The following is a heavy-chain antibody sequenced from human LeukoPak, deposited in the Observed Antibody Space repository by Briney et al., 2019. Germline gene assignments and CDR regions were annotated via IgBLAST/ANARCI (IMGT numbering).Heavy chain of an antibody. D-gene: IGHD3-22*01. CDR1: GFTVSSNY. J-gene: IGHJ4*02. Sequence: GGSLRLSCAASGFTVSSNYMSWVRQAPGKGLEWVSVIYSGGSTYYADSVKGRFTISRDNSKNTLYLQMNSLRAEDTAVYYCARVGDYYDSEGLDYWGQGSLVTVSS. CDR3: ARVGDYYDSEGLDY. CDR2: IYSGGST. V-gene: IGHV3-53*01.